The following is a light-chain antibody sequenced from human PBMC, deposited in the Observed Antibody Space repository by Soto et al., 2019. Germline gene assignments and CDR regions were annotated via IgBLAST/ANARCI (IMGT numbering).Light chain of an antibody. J-gene: IGLJ3*02. CDR1: NIGRKN. V-gene: IGLV3-9*01. CDR3: QVWDSSTARV. Sequence: SYELTQPLSVSVALGQTARITCGGNNIGRKNVHWYQQKPGQGPVLVIYRDSNRPSGIPEQFSGSNSGNTATLTISRAQAGDEADYSCQVWDSSTARVCGEGTKLTVL. CDR2: RDS.